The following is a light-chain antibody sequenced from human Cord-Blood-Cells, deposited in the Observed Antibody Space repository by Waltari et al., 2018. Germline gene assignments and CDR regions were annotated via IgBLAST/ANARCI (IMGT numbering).Light chain of an antibody. CDR3: SSYTSSSTLV. J-gene: IGLJ2*01. CDR2: DVS. V-gene: IGLV2-14*01. CDR1: SSDVGGYNY. Sequence: QSALTQPASVSGSPGQSITISCTGTSSDVGGYNYVSWYQQHPGHAPKRMIYDVSKRPSGGSNTFSGSKSGTTAPRTISGLQSEDEADYYCSSYTSSSTLVFGGGTKLTVL.